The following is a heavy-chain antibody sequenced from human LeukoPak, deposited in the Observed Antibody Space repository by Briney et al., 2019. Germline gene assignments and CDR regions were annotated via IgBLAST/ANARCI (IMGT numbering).Heavy chain of an antibody. V-gene: IGHV3-21*01. D-gene: IGHD4-17*01. CDR1: GFTFSSYS. CDR3: ARGHDYGDYPRDY. J-gene: IGHJ4*02. Sequence: GGSLRLSCAASGFTFSSYSMNWVRQAPGKGLEWVSSISSSSSYIYYADSVKGRFTISRDNAKNSLYLQMNSLRAEDTAVYYCARGHDYGDYPRDYWGQGTLVTVSS. CDR2: ISSSSSYI.